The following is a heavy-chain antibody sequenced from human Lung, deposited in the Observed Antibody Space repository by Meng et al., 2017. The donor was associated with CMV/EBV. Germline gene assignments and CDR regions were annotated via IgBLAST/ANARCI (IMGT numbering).Heavy chain of an antibody. Sequence: VLLQGSGPGLVKPSQPLSLTCTVSGGSISSGDYYWSWIRQPPGKGLEWIGYIYYTGSTYYNPSLKSRVIISVDTSKNQFSLKLNSVTAADTAVYYCARVGGCSGGGCYHRLFDYWGQGTLVTVSS. V-gene: IGHV4-30-4*01. CDR2: IYYTGST. D-gene: IGHD2-15*01. CDR1: GGSISSGDYY. J-gene: IGHJ4*02. CDR3: ARVGGCSGGGCYHRLFDY.